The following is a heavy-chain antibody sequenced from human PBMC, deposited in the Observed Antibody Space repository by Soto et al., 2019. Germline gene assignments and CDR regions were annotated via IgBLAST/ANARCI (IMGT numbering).Heavy chain of an antibody. D-gene: IGHD2-2*01. CDR1: GYTFTSYD. Sequence: QVQLVQSGAEVKKPGASVKVSCKASGYTFTSYDIIWVRQATGQGLEWMGWMNPNSGNTGYAQKFQGRVTMTRNTSISTDYMELSSLRSEDTAVYYCARVDSVVGCSSPRCGLRIVGAFAIWGQGTMVTVSS. J-gene: IGHJ3*02. CDR2: MNPNSGNT. V-gene: IGHV1-8*01. CDR3: ARVDSVVGCSSPRCGLRIVGAFAI.